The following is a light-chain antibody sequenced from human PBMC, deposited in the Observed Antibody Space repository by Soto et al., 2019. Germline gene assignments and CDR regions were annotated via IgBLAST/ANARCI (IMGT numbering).Light chain of an antibody. J-gene: IGKJ1*01. CDR1: QNIENH. Sequence: EIVMTQSPATLSVSPGERATLSCRASQNIENHLAWYQQTPGQAPRLLIHGASTRATGIPTRFSGSGSGTEFTLTIRSLQSEDFAVYYCQQYAYWWAFGQGTKVDIK. V-gene: IGKV3-15*01. CDR2: GAS. CDR3: QQYAYWWA.